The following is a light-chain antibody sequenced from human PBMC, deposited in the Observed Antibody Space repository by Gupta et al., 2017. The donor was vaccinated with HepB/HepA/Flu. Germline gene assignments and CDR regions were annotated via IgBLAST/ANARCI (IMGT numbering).Light chain of an antibody. CDR3: QQRDSFPFT. V-gene: IGKV1-39*01. Sequence: DIQMTQSPSSLSASVGDRVTITFRASQSIRNYLNWYQQKPGKAPKLLIYTASRVQSGVPTRFSGSGSGTDFTLTISRRQPEDFASYFCQQRDSFPFTFGQGTKLEIK. CDR1: QSIRNY. J-gene: IGKJ2*01. CDR2: TAS.